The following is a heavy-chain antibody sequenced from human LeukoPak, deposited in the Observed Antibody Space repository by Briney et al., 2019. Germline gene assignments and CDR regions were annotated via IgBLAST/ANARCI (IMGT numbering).Heavy chain of an antibody. J-gene: IGHJ4*02. CDR3: ARGLTTSIPPYYFDY. CDR2: INHSGST. V-gene: IGHV4-34*01. CDR1: GGSFSGYY. D-gene: IGHD4-11*01. Sequence: PSETLSLTCAVYGGSFSGYYWSWIRQPPGKGLEWIGEINHSGSTNCNPSLKSRVTISVDTSKNQFSLKLSSVTAADTAVYYCARGLTTSIPPYYFDYWGQGTLVTVSS.